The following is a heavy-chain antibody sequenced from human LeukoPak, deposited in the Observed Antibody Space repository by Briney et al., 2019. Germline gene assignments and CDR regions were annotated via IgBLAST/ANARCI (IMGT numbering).Heavy chain of an antibody. CDR3: AKRPGYSSGWYYFDY. Sequence: QTGGSLRLSCAASGFTFSSYAMSWVRQAPGKGLEWVSAITSSGGSTYYADSVKGRFTISRDNSKNTLYLQMNSLRAEDTAVYYCAKRPGYSSGWYYFDYWGQGTLVTVSS. CDR1: GFTFSSYA. D-gene: IGHD6-19*01. CDR2: ITSSGGST. V-gene: IGHV3-23*01. J-gene: IGHJ4*02.